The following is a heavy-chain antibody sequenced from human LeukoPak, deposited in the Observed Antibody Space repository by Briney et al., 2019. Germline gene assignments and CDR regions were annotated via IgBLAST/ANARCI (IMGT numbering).Heavy chain of an antibody. CDR2: INHSGST. D-gene: IGHD2-2*01. V-gene: IGHV4-34*01. CDR3: ARIYCSSTSCYYFDY. CDR1: GGSFSGYY. J-gene: IGHJ4*02. Sequence: SETLSLTCAVYGGSFSGYYWSWIRQPPGKGLEWIGEINHSGSTNYNPSLKSRVTISVDKSKNQFSLKLSSVTAADTAVYYCARIYCSSTSCYYFDYWGQGTLVTVSS.